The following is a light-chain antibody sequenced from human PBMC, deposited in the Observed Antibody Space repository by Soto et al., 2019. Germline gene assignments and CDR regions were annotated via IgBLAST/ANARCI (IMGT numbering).Light chain of an antibody. CDR1: SSNVGACYD. Sequence: QSVLTQPPSVSGAPGQTVTISCTGSSSNVGACYDVPWYQQLPGTAPKLIIYGNSNRPSGVPVRFSGSKSGTSASLAITGLQAEDEADYYCQSYDSSLSGPVVFGGGTKVTVL. CDR2: GNS. V-gene: IGLV1-40*01. CDR3: QSYDSSLSGPVV. J-gene: IGLJ2*01.